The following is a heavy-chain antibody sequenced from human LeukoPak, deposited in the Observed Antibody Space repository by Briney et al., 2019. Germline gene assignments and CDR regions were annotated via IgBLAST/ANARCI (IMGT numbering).Heavy chain of an antibody. CDR3: ARGSHYDILTGYLKGPFDP. CDR1: GFTFSSYE. J-gene: IGHJ5*02. D-gene: IGHD3-9*01. Sequence: PGRSLRLSCAASGFTFSSYEMNWVRQAPGKGLEWVSYISSSGSTIYYADSVKGRFTISRDNAKNSLYLRMNSLRAEDTAVYYCARGSHYDILTGYLKGPFDPWGQGTLVTVSS. V-gene: IGHV3-48*03. CDR2: ISSSGSTI.